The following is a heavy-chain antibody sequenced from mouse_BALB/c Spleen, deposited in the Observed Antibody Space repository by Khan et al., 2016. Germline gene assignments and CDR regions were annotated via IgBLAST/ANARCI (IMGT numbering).Heavy chain of an antibody. J-gene: IGHJ2*01. CDR2: ISSGGST. V-gene: IGHV5-6-5*01. CDR1: GFTFSSYA. CDR3: AREDYGNYGDYFDY. D-gene: IGHD2-1*01. Sequence: EVQLVESGGDLVKPGGSLKLSCAASGFTFSSYAMSWVRQTPEKRLEWVASISSGGSTYYPDSVKGRFTISRDNARNILNLQMSSLRSEDTAMYYCAREDYGNYGDYFDYWGQGTTLTVSS.